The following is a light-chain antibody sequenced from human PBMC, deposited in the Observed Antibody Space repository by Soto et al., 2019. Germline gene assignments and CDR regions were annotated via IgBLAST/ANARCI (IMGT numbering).Light chain of an antibody. CDR1: PSVSNS. Sequence: ESVLTQSPATLSLSPLEIATLSFMASPSVSNSLAWYQHKPGQAPRLLIYGASSRATGIPVRFSGSGSGTEFTLTISSLQSEDFAVYYCQQYNNWPLTFGQGTRLEIK. CDR3: QQYNNWPLT. CDR2: GAS. J-gene: IGKJ5*01. V-gene: IGKV3-15*01.